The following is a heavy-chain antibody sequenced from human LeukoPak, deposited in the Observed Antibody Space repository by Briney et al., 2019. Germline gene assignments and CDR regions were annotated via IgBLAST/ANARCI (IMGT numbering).Heavy chain of an antibody. CDR3: ARDRHYDSSGYVAY. Sequence: PGGSLRLSCAASGFTFSSYAMSWIRQAPGKGLEWVSYISSSGSTIYYADSVKGRFTISRDNAKNSLYLQMNSLRAEDTAVYYCARDRHYDSSGYVAYWGQGTLVTVSS. V-gene: IGHV3-11*01. D-gene: IGHD3-22*01. CDR1: GFTFSSYA. CDR2: ISSSGSTI. J-gene: IGHJ4*02.